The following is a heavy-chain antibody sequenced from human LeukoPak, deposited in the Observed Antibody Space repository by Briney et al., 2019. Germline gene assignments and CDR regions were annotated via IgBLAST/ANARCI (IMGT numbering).Heavy chain of an antibody. CDR2: IRYDGSNK. J-gene: IGHJ4*02. CDR1: GFTFSSYG. Sequence: GGSLRLSCAASGFTFSSYGMHWVRQAPGKGLEWVAFIRYDGSNKYYADSVKGRFTISRDKSNNMVYLQMNNLRVEDTAMYYCTRDPPAVLLGTYGWGQGALVTVSS. CDR3: TRDPPAVLLGTYG. D-gene: IGHD2/OR15-2a*01. V-gene: IGHV3-30*02.